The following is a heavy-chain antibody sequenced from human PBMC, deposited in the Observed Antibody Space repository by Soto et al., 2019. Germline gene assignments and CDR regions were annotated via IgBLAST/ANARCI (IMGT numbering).Heavy chain of an antibody. CDR3: ARGGRYLKTSYYYGMDV. D-gene: IGHD3-16*02. J-gene: IGHJ6*02. CDR1: GGTFSTYS. Sequence: QVQLVQSGDEVKKPGSSVKVYCKASGGTFSTYSISWVRQAPGQGLEWMGGSPPIFGTSKYAQNFQGRVTITADESTSSAYMELSSLRSDDTAVYYCARGGRYLKTSYYYGMDVWGQGTTVSVSS. CDR2: SPPIFGTS. V-gene: IGHV1-69*01.